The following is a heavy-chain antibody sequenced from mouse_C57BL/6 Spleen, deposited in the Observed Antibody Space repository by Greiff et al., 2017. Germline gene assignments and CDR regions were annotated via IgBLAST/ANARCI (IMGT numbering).Heavy chain of an antibody. CDR2: INYDGSST. CDR3: ARAYYGSSYLDD. J-gene: IGHJ2*01. D-gene: IGHD1-1*01. CDR1: GFTFSDYY. V-gene: IGHV5-16*01. Sequence: EVQLVESEGGLVQPGSSMKLSCTASGFTFSDYYMAWVRQVPEKGLEWVANINYDGSSTYYLDSLKSRFIISRDNAKNILYLQMSSLKSEDTATYYCARAYYGSSYLDDWGQGTTLTVAS.